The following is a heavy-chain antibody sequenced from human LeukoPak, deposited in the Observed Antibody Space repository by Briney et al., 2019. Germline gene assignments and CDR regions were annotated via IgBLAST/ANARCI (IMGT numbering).Heavy chain of an antibody. D-gene: IGHD2-15*01. Sequence: SETLSLTCAVYGGSFSGYYWNWIRQPPGKGLEWIGEINHSGSTNYNPSLKSRVTISVDTSKNQFSLKLSSVTAADTAVYYCARDPVVVVAATPPSWGQGTLVTVSS. CDR3: ARDPVVVVAATPPS. V-gene: IGHV4-34*01. CDR2: INHSGST. J-gene: IGHJ5*02. CDR1: GGSFSGYY.